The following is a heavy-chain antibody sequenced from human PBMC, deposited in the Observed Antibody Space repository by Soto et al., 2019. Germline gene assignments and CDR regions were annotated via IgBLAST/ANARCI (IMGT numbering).Heavy chain of an antibody. V-gene: IGHV1-69*08. CDR1: GGTFSSYT. CDR3: ARDSPTRPSGSYSFDY. D-gene: IGHD1-26*01. Sequence: QVQLVQSGAEVKKPGSSVKVSCKASGGTFSSYTISWVRQAPGQGLEWMGRIIPILGIANYAQKFQGRVTITADKSTSTAYMELSSLRSEDTAVYYCARDSPTRPSGSYSFDYWGQGTLVTVSS. CDR2: IIPILGIA. J-gene: IGHJ4*02.